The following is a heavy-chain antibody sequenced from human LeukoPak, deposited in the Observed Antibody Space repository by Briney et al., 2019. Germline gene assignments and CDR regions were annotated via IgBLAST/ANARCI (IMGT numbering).Heavy chain of an antibody. Sequence: GGSLRLSCAASGFTFSSYAMSWVRQAPVKGLEWVSAISGSGGSTYYADSVKGRFTISRDNSKNTLYLQMNSLRAEDTAVYYCAQATYYYDSSGYYPWDYWGQGTLVTVSS. D-gene: IGHD3-22*01. CDR1: GFTFSSYA. CDR2: ISGSGGST. V-gene: IGHV3-23*01. J-gene: IGHJ4*02. CDR3: AQATYYYDSSGYYPWDY.